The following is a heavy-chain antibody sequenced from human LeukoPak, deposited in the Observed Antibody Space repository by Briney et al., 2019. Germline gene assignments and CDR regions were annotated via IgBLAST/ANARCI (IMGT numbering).Heavy chain of an antibody. Sequence: GGSLRLSCAASGFTFSDSYMSWIRQAPGKGLEWVSYISSSGSSIYYADSVKGRFTISRDNAKNSLFLQMNSLRAEDTAVYYCAGGGYSSGWYSSPDYWGQGILATVSS. J-gene: IGHJ4*02. CDR3: AGGGYSSGWYSSPDY. D-gene: IGHD6-19*01. CDR1: GFTFSDSY. CDR2: ISSSGSSI. V-gene: IGHV3-11*01.